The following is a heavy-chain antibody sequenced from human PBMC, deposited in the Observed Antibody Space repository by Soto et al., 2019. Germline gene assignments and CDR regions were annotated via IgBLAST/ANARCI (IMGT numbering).Heavy chain of an antibody. CDR1: GFSLSVYGVR. D-gene: IGHD3-22*01. CDR3: AHTKDSSGFLTS. Sequence: SCPTLVNPTQTLTLTCSFSGFSLSVYGVRVIWFRQPPGETLEWLALIHWNDDKRYSPYLKSRLTITKDTSKNQVVLTLTNLDPLDTGTYFCAHTKDSSGFLTSWGQGILVTVSS. J-gene: IGHJ5*02. CDR2: IHWNDDK. V-gene: IGHV2-5*01.